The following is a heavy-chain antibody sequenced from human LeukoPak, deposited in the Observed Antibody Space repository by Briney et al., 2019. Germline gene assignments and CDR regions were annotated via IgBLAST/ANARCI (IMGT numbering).Heavy chain of an antibody. CDR2: ISYSGGT. CDR1: GGSISSYY. D-gene: IGHD2-8*01. Sequence: SETLSLTCTVSGGSISSYYWSWIRQPPGKGLEWVGHISYSGGTKYNPSLQSRVTISIDTSKNQFSLNLSSVTAADTAVYYCARRVIMSAAGVPDTWLDPWGQGILVTVSS. J-gene: IGHJ5*02. V-gene: IGHV4-59*08. CDR3: ARRVIMSAAGVPDTWLDP.